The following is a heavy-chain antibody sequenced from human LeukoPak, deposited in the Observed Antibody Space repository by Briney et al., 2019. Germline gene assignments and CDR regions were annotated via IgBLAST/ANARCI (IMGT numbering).Heavy chain of an antibody. CDR1: GGSFSGYY. D-gene: IGHD5-12*01. J-gene: IGHJ5*02. CDR3: ARGREWVRFAGRNWFDP. V-gene: IGHV4-34*01. CDR2: INHSGST. Sequence: SETLSLTCAVYGGSFSGYYWSWIRQPPEKGLEWIGEINHSGSTNYNPSLKSRVTISVDTSKNQFSLKLSSVTAADTAVYYCARGREWVRFAGRNWFDPWGQGTLVTVSS.